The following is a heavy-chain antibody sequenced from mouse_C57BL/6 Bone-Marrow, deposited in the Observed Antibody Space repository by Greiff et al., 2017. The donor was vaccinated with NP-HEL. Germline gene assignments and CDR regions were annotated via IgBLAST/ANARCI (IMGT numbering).Heavy chain of an antibody. J-gene: IGHJ4*01. V-gene: IGHV1-55*01. CDR3: ARRDITTVVEKLDYAMDY. CDR1: GYTFTSYW. CDR2: ISPGSGST. D-gene: IGHD1-1*01. Sequence: QVQLQQPGAELVKPGASVKMSCKASGYTFTSYWITWVKQRPGQGLEWIGAISPGSGSTNYNEKFKSKATLTVDTSSSTAYMQLSILTAEDSAVYYCARRDITTVVEKLDYAMDYWGQGTSVTVSS.